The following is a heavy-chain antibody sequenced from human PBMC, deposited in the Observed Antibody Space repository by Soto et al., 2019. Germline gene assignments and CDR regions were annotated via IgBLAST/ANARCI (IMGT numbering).Heavy chain of an antibody. Sequence: SETLSLTCTVSGGAINSTVYYWGWIRQPPGKGLEWIGSSNYGGPTYYNPSLKSRVTISVDTSKNQFSLKLSSVTAADTAVYYCARLNFQLVVGYEDYYGMDVWGQGTTVTVSS. CDR1: GGAINSTVYY. J-gene: IGHJ6*02. CDR2: SNYGGPT. V-gene: IGHV4-39*01. D-gene: IGHD6-13*01. CDR3: ARLNFQLVVGYEDYYGMDV.